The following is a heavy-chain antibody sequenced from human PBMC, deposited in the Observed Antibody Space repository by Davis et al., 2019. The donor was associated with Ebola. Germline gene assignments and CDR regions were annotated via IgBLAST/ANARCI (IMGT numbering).Heavy chain of an antibody. CDR3: ARGTDGYNPGGYFDS. J-gene: IGHJ4*02. CDR2: IYPGDSDA. Sequence: GESLKISCKGSGYNFATYWIGWVRQMPEKGLEWMGIIYPGDSDARHSPAFQGQVTISADKSISTAYLQWSSLKASDTAMYYCARGTDGYNPGGYFDSWGQGTLVTVSS. V-gene: IGHV5-51*01. D-gene: IGHD5-24*01. CDR1: GYNFATYW.